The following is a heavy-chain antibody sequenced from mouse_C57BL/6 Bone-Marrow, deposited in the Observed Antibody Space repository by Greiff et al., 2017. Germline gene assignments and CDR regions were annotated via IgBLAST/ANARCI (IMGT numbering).Heavy chain of an antibody. J-gene: IGHJ2*01. Sequence: QVQLQQPGAELVRPGTSVKLSCKASGYTFTSYWMHWVKQRPGQGLEWIGVIDPSDSYTNYNQKFKGKATLTVDTSSSTAYMQLSSLTSEDSAVYYCARFPYYYGSLYFDYWGQGTTLTVSS. D-gene: IGHD1-1*01. CDR2: IDPSDSYT. CDR3: ARFPYYYGSLYFDY. CDR1: GYTFTSYW. V-gene: IGHV1-59*01.